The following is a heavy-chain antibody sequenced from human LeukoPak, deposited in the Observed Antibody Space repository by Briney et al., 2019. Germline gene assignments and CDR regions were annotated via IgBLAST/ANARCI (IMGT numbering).Heavy chain of an antibody. J-gene: IGHJ3*02. D-gene: IGHD3-22*01. Sequence: PGGSLRLSCAASGFTFNSYLMHWVRQAPGKGLVWVSRIDEDGKTIDYADSVKGRFTISRDNAKNSLYLQMNSLRAEDTALYYCASSLVYYYDSSGYGAFDIWGQGTMVTVSS. CDR1: GFTFNSYL. CDR3: ASSLVYYYDSSGYGAFDI. V-gene: IGHV3-74*01. CDR2: IDEDGKTI.